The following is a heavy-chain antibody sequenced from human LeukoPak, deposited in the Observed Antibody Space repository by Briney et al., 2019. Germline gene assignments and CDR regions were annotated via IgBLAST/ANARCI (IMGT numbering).Heavy chain of an antibody. J-gene: IGHJ3*02. CDR3: ARVEPWRTDAFDI. Sequence: PSQTLSLTCTVSGGSISSGGYYWSWIRQHPGKGLEWIGYIYYSGSTYYNPSLRSRVTISVDTSKNQFSLKLSSVTAADTAVYYCARVEPWRTDAFDIWGQGTMVTVSS. CDR1: GGSISSGGYY. V-gene: IGHV4-31*03. D-gene: IGHD1-14*01. CDR2: IYYSGST.